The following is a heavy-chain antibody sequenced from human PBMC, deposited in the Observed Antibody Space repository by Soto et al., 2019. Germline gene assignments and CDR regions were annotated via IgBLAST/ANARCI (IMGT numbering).Heavy chain of an antibody. CDR2: MNPYTGNT. D-gene: IGHD3-16*01. CDR1: GYTFATYD. V-gene: IGHV1-8*01. J-gene: IGHJ4*02. CDR3: ARRLERSGPYYLDS. Sequence: EASVKVSCKASGYTFATYDFAWVRQATGQGLEWMGWMNPYTGNTGYAQAFRGRLTMTRNTSITTAYMELSSLTSEDTAVYFCARRLERSGPYYLDSWGQGTLVTVSS.